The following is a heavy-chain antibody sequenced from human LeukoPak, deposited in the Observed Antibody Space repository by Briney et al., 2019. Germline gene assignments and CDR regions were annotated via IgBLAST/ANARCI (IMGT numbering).Heavy chain of an antibody. D-gene: IGHD3-3*01. CDR3: ARVGLSDFWSGYYDAFDI. CDR2: IIPIFGTA. V-gene: IGHV1-69*01. J-gene: IGHJ3*02. CDR1: GGTFSSYA. Sequence: ASVKVSCKASGGTFSSYAISWVRQAPGQGLEWMGGIIPIFGTANYAQKFQGRVTITADESTSTAYRELSSLRSEDTAVYYCARVGLSDFWSGYYDAFDIWGQGTMVTVSS.